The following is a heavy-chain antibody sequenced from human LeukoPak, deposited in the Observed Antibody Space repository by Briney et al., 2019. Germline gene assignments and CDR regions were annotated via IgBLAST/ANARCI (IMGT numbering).Heavy chain of an antibody. CDR2: ISYSGST. CDR3: ARLRLFPDYFDY. D-gene: IGHD3-22*01. CDR1: GASISRYY. J-gene: IGHJ4*02. V-gene: IGHV4-59*01. Sequence: SETLSLICTVSGASISRYYWSWIRQPPGKGLEWIGSISYSGSTNYTPSLKSRVTISLDTSKNQFSLKLSSVTAADTAVYYCARLRLFPDYFDYWGQGTLVTVSS.